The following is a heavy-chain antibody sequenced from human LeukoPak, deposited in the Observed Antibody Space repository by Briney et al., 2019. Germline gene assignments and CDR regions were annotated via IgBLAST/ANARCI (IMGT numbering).Heavy chain of an antibody. CDR3: ASGPIWFGVGHI. CDR1: GGSISSSSYY. V-gene: IGHV4-39*01. CDR2: IYYSGST. Sequence: SETLSLTCTVSGGSISSSSYYWGRIRQPPGKGLEWIGSIYYSGSTYYNPSLKSRVTISVDTSKNRFSLNLSSVTAADTAVYYCASGPIWFGVGHIWGQGTMVTVSS. D-gene: IGHD3-10*01. J-gene: IGHJ3*02.